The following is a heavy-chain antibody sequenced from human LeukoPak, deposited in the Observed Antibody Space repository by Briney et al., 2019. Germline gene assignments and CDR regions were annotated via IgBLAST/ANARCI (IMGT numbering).Heavy chain of an antibody. D-gene: IGHD2-21*01. Sequence: SETLSLTCTVSGGSVSSGSYYWSWIRQPPGKGLEWIGYIYYSGSTNYNPSLKSRVTISVDTSKNQFSLKLSSVTAADTAVYYCARGGPLIWAVMDYWGQGTLVAVSS. J-gene: IGHJ4*02. V-gene: IGHV4-61*01. CDR1: GGSVSSGSYY. CDR2: IYYSGST. CDR3: ARGGPLIWAVMDY.